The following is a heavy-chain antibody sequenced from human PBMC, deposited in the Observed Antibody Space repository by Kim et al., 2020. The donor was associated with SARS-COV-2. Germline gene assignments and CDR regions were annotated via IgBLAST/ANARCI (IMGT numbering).Heavy chain of an antibody. D-gene: IGHD3-22*01. V-gene: IGHV3-30*04. CDR1: GFTFGSYA. CDR2: ISYDGSNK. CDR3: ARGGYYDSSGYPNY. Sequence: GGSLRLSCAASGFTFGSYAMHWVRQAPGKGLEWVAVISYDGSNKYYADSVKGRFTISRDNSKNTLYLQMNSLRAEDTAVYYCARGGYYDSSGYPNYWGQGTLVTVSS. J-gene: IGHJ4*02.